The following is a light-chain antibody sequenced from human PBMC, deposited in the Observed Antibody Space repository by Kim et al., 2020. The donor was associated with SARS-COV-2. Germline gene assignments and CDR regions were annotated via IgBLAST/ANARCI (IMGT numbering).Light chain of an antibody. CDR2: VNSDGSH. CDR1: SGHSSNA. CDR3: QTWGTGIWV. V-gene: IGLV4-69*01. Sequence: ASVKLPCTLSSGHSSNAITWHQHQPEKAPRYLMKVNSDGSHIKEDGISDRFSGSSSGAERYLTISSLQSEDEADYYCQTWGTGIWVFGGGTKLTVL. J-gene: IGLJ3*02.